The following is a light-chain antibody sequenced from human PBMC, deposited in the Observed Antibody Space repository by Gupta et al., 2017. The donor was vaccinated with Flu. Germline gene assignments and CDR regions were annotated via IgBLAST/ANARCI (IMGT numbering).Light chain of an antibody. CDR3: QHCGNWPFT. V-gene: IGKV3-11*01. CDR1: QNIRSY. CDR2: GAS. Sequence: VLTQSPAILSLSPGERATRSCRASQNIRSYLAWFQQKPGQAPRLLIEGASNRDTGIPARCSGRGSGTDFTLTSSSLQPEDVAVYYCQHCGNWPFTFGHGTKVDIK. J-gene: IGKJ3*01.